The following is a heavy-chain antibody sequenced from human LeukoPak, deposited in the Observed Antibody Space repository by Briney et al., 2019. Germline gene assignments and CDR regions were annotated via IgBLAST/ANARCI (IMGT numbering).Heavy chain of an antibody. J-gene: IGHJ3*02. Sequence: SETLSLTCTVSGGSISSYYWSWIRQPPGKGLEWIGYIYYSGSTNYNPSLKSRVTISVDTSKNQFSLKLSSVTAADTAVYYCARHHYGNDAFDIRGQGTMVTVSS. CDR1: GGSISSYY. V-gene: IGHV4-59*08. D-gene: IGHD4-17*01. CDR2: IYYSGST. CDR3: ARHHYGNDAFDI.